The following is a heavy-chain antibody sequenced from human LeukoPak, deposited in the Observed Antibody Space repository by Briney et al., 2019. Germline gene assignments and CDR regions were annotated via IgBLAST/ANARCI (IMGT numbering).Heavy chain of an antibody. J-gene: IGHJ4*02. CDR1: GFTFSSYG. CDR2: ISGGAIST. V-gene: IGHV3-21*01. D-gene: IGHD2-15*01. Sequence: PGGTLRLSCAASGFTFSSYGMSWVRQAPGKGLEWVSAISGGAISTYYADSVKGRFTISRDNAKNSLYLQMNSLRAEDTAVYYCARVKVDCSGGSCYPTYYFDYWGQGTLVTVSS. CDR3: ARVKVDCSGGSCYPTYYFDY.